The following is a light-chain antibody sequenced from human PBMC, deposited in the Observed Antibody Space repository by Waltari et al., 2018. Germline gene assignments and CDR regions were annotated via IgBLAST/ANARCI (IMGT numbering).Light chain of an antibody. CDR3: AAWDDTLKGL. CDR2: NDD. J-gene: IGLJ3*02. CDR1: SSHIGSNT. V-gene: IGLV1-44*01. Sequence: QSVLTQPPSASGAPGQRVTITCSIGSSHIGSNTVTWYQQFPGTAPKLLMFNDDQRASGVPGRFSGSRSVTSASLAISGLQSEDEATYYCAAWDDTLKGLFGGGTTLTVL.